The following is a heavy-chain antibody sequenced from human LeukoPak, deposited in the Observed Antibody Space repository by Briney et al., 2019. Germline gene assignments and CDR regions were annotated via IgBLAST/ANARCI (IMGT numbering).Heavy chain of an antibody. Sequence: SETLSLTCNVSGGSMSDSYWTWIRQSPGKGLEWIGYVSYTGSTSYNPSLKSRIIISLDTSKDQFSLKVISVTAADTAVYYCARQGASWSAFDDWGRGALVTVSS. D-gene: IGHD6-13*01. CDR3: ARQGASWSAFDD. V-gene: IGHV4-59*01. CDR1: GGSMSDSY. CDR2: VSYTGST. J-gene: IGHJ4*02.